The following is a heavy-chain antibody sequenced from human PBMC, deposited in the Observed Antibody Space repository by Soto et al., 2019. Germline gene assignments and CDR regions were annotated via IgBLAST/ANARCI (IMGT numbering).Heavy chain of an antibody. CDR1: GYTFTSYG. V-gene: IGHV1-18*01. CDR3: ASGCFGEFVYYFDY. CDR2: ISVYNGNT. D-gene: IGHD3-10*01. J-gene: IGHJ4*02. Sequence: QVQLVQSGAEVKKPGASVKVSCKASGYTFTSYGISWVRQAPGQGLEWMGWISVYNGNTNYAQKLQGRVTMTTDTSTSTAYMELRGLRSDGTALYYCASGCFGEFVYYFDYWGQGTLATVSS.